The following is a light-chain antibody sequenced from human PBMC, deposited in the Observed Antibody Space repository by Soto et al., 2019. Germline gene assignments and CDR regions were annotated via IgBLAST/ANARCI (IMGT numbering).Light chain of an antibody. CDR3: QQYNSYPWT. J-gene: IGKJ1*01. CDR2: DAS. V-gene: IGKV3-11*01. Sequence: EIVLTQSPGTLSLSPGERSTLSCRASQSVSSYLACYQQIPGQAPRLLIYDASNRATGIPARFSGSGSGTDFTLTISSLQPDDFATYYCQQYNSYPWTFGQGTKVDI. CDR1: QSVSSY.